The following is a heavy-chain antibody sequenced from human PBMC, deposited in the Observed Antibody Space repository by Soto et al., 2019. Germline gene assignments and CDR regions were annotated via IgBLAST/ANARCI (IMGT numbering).Heavy chain of an antibody. V-gene: IGHV4-4*02. D-gene: IGHD6-13*01. J-gene: IGHJ4*02. CDR1: GGSISSSNW. CDR3: ARDRRDLSWSHNNSFDY. CDR2: IYHSGST. Sequence: QVQLQESGPGLVKPSGTLSLTCAVSGGSISSSNWWSWVRQPPGKGLEWIGEIYHSGSTNYNPSLKSRVTISVDKSNNQFSLKLSSVTAADTAVYYCARDRRDLSWSHNNSFDYWGQGTLVTVSS.